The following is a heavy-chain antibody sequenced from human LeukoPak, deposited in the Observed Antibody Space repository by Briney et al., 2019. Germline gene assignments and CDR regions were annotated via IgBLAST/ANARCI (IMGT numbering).Heavy chain of an antibody. CDR3: AKDEGGWELPGNWFDP. D-gene: IGHD1-26*01. CDR2: ISGSGGST. CDR1: GFTFSSYA. V-gene: IGHV3-23*01. Sequence: GGSLRLSCAASGFTFSSYAMSWVRQAPGKGLEWVSAISGSGGSTYYADSVKGRFTISRDNSKNTLYLQMNSLRAEDTAVYYCAKDEGGWELPGNWFDPWGQGTLVTVSS. J-gene: IGHJ5*02.